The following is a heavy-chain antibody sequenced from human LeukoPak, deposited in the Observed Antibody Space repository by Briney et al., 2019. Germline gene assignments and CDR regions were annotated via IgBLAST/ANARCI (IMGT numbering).Heavy chain of an antibody. J-gene: IGHJ3*01. CDR1: GGSISTYY. CDR2: VSGRT. V-gene: IGHV4-4*08. CDR3: AREAQNLWPKYAFDV. Sequence: SETLCLTCTVSGGSISTYYWSWIRQPPAKGLEWIGYVSGRTNYNPSLKNRVTISVDTSKNQFSLRLSSVTAADTAVYYCAREAQNLWPKYAFDVWGQGTMVSVSS. D-gene: IGHD3-10*01.